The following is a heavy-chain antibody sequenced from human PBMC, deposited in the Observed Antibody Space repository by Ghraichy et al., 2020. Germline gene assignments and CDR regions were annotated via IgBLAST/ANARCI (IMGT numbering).Heavy chain of an antibody. V-gene: IGHV4-34*01. D-gene: IGHD3-10*01. CDR2: INHSGST. J-gene: IGHJ4*02. CDR3: ARGRVWFGELLSYFDY. CDR1: GGSFSGYY. Sequence: SETLSLTCAVYGGSFSGYYWSWIRQPPGKGLEWIGEINHSGSTNYSPSLKSRVTISVDTSKNQFSLKLSSVTAADTAVYYCARGRVWFGELLSYFDYWGQGTLVTVSS.